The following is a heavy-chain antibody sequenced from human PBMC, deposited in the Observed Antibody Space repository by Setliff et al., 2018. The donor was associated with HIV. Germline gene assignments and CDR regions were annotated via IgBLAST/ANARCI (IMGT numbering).Heavy chain of an antibody. D-gene: IGHD1-26*01. J-gene: IGHJ4*02. V-gene: IGHV3-30*02. CDR3: VKPGWELKKKAGLFES. Sequence: PGGSLRLSCAASGFTFDSYGMHWVRQAPGKGLEWVAFVRYDGSNIYYGDSVKGRFTISRDYSKNTLNLQMNSLRPEDTAVYYCVKPGWELKKKAGLFESWGQGTLVTVSS. CDR2: VRYDGSNI. CDR1: GFTFDSYG.